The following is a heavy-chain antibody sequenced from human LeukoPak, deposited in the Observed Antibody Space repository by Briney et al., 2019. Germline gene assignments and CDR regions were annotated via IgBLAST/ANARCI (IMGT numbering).Heavy chain of an antibody. CDR1: GGSFSGYY. CDR2: INHSGST. J-gene: IGHJ4*02. D-gene: IGHD6-13*01. CDR3: ARQRQPDY. Sequence: PLETLSLTCAVYGGSFSGYYWSWIRQPPGKGLEWIGEINHSGSTNYNPSLKSRVTISVDTSKNQFSLKLSSVTAADTAVYYCARQRQPDYWGQGTLVTVSS. V-gene: IGHV4-34*01.